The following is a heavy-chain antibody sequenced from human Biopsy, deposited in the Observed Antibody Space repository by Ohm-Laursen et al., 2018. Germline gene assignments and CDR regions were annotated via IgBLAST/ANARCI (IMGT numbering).Heavy chain of an antibody. Sequence: GTLSLTCTVSGGSLSSYYWSWIRQPAGKGLEWIGRIYSSGSTNYNPSLKSRVTLSMDMSKRQFSLKLSFVTAADTAVYYCARWTPEYDSSRYYLDAFDIWGQGTKVTVSS. CDR1: GGSLSSYY. D-gene: IGHD3-22*01. V-gene: IGHV4-4*07. J-gene: IGHJ3*02. CDR3: ARWTPEYDSSRYYLDAFDI. CDR2: IYSSGST.